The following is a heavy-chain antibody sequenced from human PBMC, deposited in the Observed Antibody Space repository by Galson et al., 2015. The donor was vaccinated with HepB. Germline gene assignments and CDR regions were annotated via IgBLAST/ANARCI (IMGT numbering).Heavy chain of an antibody. CDR3: AKDGIMVANNPYHFHY. V-gene: IGHV3-23*01. J-gene: IGHJ4*02. CDR1: GFTLSSYA. D-gene: IGHD2-15*01. Sequence: SLRLSCAASGFTLSSYAIHWVRQAPGKGLEWVSSITSSGGNSYYTDSVKCRFTVSRDNSKNTLLLQLNSLRAEDTAMYFCAKDGIMVANNPYHFHYWGQGTLVTVSS. CDR2: ITSSGGNS.